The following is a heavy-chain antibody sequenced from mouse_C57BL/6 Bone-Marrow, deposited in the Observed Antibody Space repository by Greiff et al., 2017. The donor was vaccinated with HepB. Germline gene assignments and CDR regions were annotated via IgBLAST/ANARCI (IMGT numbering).Heavy chain of an antibody. V-gene: IGHV1-72*01. Sequence: QVQLQQPGAELVKPGASVKLSCKASGYTFTSYWMHWVKQRPGRGLEWIGRIDPNSGGTKYNEKFKSKATLTVDKPSSTAYMQLSSLTSEVSAVYYCARSAVVAMDWDFDVWGTGTTVTVSS. D-gene: IGHD1-1*01. CDR1: GYTFTSYW. J-gene: IGHJ1*03. CDR3: ARSAVVAMDWDFDV. CDR2: IDPNSGGT.